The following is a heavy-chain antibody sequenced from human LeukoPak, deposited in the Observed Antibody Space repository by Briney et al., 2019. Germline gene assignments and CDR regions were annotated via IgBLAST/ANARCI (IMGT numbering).Heavy chain of an antibody. D-gene: IGHD2-2*01. CDR3: ARVYCSSTSCQYHFDY. CDR1: GGSISSYY. V-gene: IGHV4-59*01. J-gene: IGHJ4*02. CDR2: IYYSGST. Sequence: SETLSLTCTVSGGSISSYYRSWIRQPPGKGLEWIGYIYYSGSTNYNPPLKSRVTISVDTSKNQFSLKLSSVTAADTAVYYCARVYCSSTSCQYHFDYWGQGTLVTVSS.